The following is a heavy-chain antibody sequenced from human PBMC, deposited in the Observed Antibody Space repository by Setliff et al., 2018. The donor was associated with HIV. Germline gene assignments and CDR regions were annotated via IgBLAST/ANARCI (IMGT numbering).Heavy chain of an antibody. D-gene: IGHD3-10*01. J-gene: IGHJ6*03. CDR1: GGSISSSSYY. CDR2: IYYSGST. CDR3: ARRVTMVRGVRYYYYYMDV. Sequence: PSETLSLTCTVSGGSISSSSYYWGWIRQPPGKGLEWIGSIYYSGSTYYNPSLKSRVTISVDTSKNRFSLKLSSVTAADTAVYYCARRVTMVRGVRYYYYYMDVWGKGTKVTVSS. V-gene: IGHV4-39*01.